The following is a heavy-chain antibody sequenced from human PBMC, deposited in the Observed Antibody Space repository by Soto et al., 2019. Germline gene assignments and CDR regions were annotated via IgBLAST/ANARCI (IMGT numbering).Heavy chain of an antibody. CDR2: TNQEGREK. Sequence: EAQLVESGGGSAQPGGSLRLSCTASGFTFSNYWMSWVRQAPGKGMEWVANTNQEGREKNDVDSVKGRFTISRDYATNSLFLQMNSLRAEDTAVYYCARGGQHFRNPLWDHYYYGMDVWGQGTTVTVSS. D-gene: IGHD3-16*01. CDR3: ARGGQHFRNPLWDHYYYGMDV. J-gene: IGHJ6*02. CDR1: GFTFSNYW. V-gene: IGHV3-7*05.